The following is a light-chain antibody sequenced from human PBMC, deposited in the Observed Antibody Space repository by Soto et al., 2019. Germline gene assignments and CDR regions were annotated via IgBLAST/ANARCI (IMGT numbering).Light chain of an antibody. CDR3: CSYAGSYTVV. CDR2: DVS. J-gene: IGLJ2*01. CDR1: SSDVGGYNY. Sequence: QSALTQPRSVSGSPGQSVTISCTGTSSDVGGYNYVSWYQQHPGKAPKLMIYDVSKRPSGVPDRFSGSKSGNTASLTISGPQVEDEADYYCCSYAGSYTVVFGGGTKLPVL. V-gene: IGLV2-11*01.